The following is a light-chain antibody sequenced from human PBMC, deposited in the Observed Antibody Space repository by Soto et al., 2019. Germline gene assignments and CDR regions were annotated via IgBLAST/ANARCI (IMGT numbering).Light chain of an antibody. Sequence: QSALTKPPSASGSPGQSVTISCTGTSGDVGGYNYVSWYQQHPGKAPKLMIFEVSERPSGVPDRFSASKSGNTASLTVSGLQAEDEADYYCSSYAGSNNYVFGTGTKLTVL. J-gene: IGLJ1*01. CDR2: EVS. V-gene: IGLV2-8*01. CDR1: SGDVGGYNY. CDR3: SSYAGSNNYV.